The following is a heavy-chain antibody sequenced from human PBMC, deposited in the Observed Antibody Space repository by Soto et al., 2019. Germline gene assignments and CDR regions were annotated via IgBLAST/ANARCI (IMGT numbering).Heavy chain of an antibody. CDR2: IGATGATT. J-gene: IGHJ4*02. V-gene: IGHV3-23*01. CDR1: RFTFSNYA. CDR3: AKVVVAVPGFDN. D-gene: IGHD2-15*01. Sequence: EVQLLESGGGLIQPGGSLRLSCAASRFTFSNYAMSWVRQAPGKGLEWVSSIGATGATTYYADSVKGRFTISRDNSKNTLYLQMNSLRAEDTAVYYCAKVVVAVPGFDNWGQGTLVTVSS.